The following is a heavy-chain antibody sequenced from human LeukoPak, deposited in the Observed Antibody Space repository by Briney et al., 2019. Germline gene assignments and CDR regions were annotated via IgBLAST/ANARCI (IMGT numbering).Heavy chain of an antibody. D-gene: IGHD4-17*01. CDR3: LTTVTTDNWFDP. J-gene: IGHJ5*02. V-gene: IGHV1-46*01. Sequence: ASVKVSCKASGYTFTSYYMHWVRQAPGQGLEWMGIINPSGGSTSYAQKFQGRVTITADESTSTAYMELSSLRSEDTAVYYCLTTVTTDNWFDPWGQGTLVTVSS. CDR2: INPSGGST. CDR1: GYTFTSYY.